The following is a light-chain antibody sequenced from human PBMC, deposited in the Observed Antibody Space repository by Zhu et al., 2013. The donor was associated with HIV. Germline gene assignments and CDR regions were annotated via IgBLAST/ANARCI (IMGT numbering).Light chain of an antibody. Sequence: DIVLTQSPGTLSLTPGERATLSCRASQSVSASYLAWYQHKPGQAPRLLIYGASSRATGIPDRFSGSESATDFTLTIRRLEPEDFAVYYCQQYGNSPITFGQGTRLEIK. CDR3: QQYGNSPIT. V-gene: IGKV3-20*01. CDR2: GAS. CDR1: QSVSASY. J-gene: IGKJ5*01.